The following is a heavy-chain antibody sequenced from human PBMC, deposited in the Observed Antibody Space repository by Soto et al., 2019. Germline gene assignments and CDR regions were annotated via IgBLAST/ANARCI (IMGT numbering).Heavy chain of an antibody. D-gene: IGHD3-9*01. CDR3: AKGPGDLTGYYWSTFAI. Sequence: QVQLLEAGRAVVQPGRSLRLSCAASGFTFSSYGMHRVRQAPGKELLWVAVISYDGSNKYYADSVKGRFTISRDNSKNSLDLQMNSLRTEDTAVYYCAKGPGDLTGYYWSTFAIWGQGTMVTVSS. CDR1: GFTFSSYG. CDR2: ISYDGSNK. J-gene: IGHJ3*02. V-gene: IGHV3-30*18.